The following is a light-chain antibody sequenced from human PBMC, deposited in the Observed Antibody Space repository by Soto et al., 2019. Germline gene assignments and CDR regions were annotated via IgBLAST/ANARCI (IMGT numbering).Light chain of an antibody. CDR1: QSVSSN. CDR2: GAS. CDR3: QQYNNWPTIT. Sequence: ELVMTQSPATLSVSPGERATLSRRASQSVSSNLAWYQQKPGQAPRLIIHGASTRATGIPARFSGSGSGTEFTLTISSLQSEDFAVYYGQQYNNWPTITFGQGTRLEIK. J-gene: IGKJ5*01. V-gene: IGKV3-15*01.